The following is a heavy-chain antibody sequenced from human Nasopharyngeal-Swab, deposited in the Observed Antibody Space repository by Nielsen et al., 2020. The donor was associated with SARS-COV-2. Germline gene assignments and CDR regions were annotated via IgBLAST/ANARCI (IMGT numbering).Heavy chain of an antibody. V-gene: IGHV3-20*04. J-gene: IGHJ4*02. D-gene: IGHD1-26*01. CDR2: INWNGGST. CDR1: GFTFDDYG. CDR3: AKEGYSGSYPAYYFDY. Sequence: GESLKISCAASGFTFDDYGMSWVRQVPGKGLEWVSGINWNGGSTGYADSVKGRFTISRDNAKNSLYLQMNSLRAEDTAVYYCAKEGYSGSYPAYYFDYWGQGTLVTVSS.